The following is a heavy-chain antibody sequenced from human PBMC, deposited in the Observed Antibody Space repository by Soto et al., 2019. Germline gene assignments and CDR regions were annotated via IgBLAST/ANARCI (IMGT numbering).Heavy chain of an antibody. CDR3: AKGGSAFYPRSFDN. V-gene: IGHV3-23*01. J-gene: IGHJ4*02. CDR1: GFSFSDYA. D-gene: IGHD3-22*01. Sequence: PGGSLRLSCAASGFSFSDYAMSWVRQAPGKGLEWVSGIGDNGNTPYYADSVRGRFTISRDNSKNTLFLQMNGLRAEDTAIYYCAKGGSAFYPRSFDNWGLGTLVTVSS. CDR2: IGDNGNTP.